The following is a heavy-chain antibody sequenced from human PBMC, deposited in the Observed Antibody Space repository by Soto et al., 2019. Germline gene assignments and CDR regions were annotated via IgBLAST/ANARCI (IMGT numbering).Heavy chain of an antibody. J-gene: IGHJ5*02. V-gene: IGHV4-4*07. CDR2: IHSSGST. Sequence: KPSETLSLTCTVSGASMNSYHWSWIRQPAGKGLEWIGHIHSSGSTNYDPSLKSRVTMSVDTSKNPFSLRLMSLTAADTAVYYCARDQGVAAAGITWFDPWGQGSLVTVSS. CDR1: GASMNSYH. CDR3: ARDQGVAAAGITWFDP. D-gene: IGHD6-13*01.